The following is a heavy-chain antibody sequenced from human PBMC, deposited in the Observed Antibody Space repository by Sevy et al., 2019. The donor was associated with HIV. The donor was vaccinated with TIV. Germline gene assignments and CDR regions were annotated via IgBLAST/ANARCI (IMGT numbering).Heavy chain of an antibody. J-gene: IGHJ4*02. D-gene: IGHD1-26*01. CDR2: IYHTGKT. CDR3: AGENAWGRGYS. CDR1: GPSMTSGPY. Sequence: SETLSLTCAVSGPSMTSGPYWGWIRQPPGKGLEWIGTIYHTGKTYYKASLKSRLSLSIDTSSNQFSLSLHSVTAADTAMYYCAGENAWGRGYSWGQGTLVTVSS. V-gene: IGHV4-38-2*01.